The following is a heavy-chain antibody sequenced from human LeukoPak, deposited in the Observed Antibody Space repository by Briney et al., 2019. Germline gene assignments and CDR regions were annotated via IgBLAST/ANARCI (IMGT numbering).Heavy chain of an antibody. V-gene: IGHV3-30*18. J-gene: IGHJ5*02. D-gene: IGHD1-1*01. Sequence: GGSLGLSCAASGFTFSSYGMHWVRQAPGKGLEWVAVISYDGSNKYYADSVKGRFTISRDNSKNTLYLQMNSLRAEDTAVYYCAKFSRAGTTFGWFDPWGQGTLVTVSS. CDR2: ISYDGSNK. CDR1: GFTFSSYG. CDR3: AKFSRAGTTFGWFDP.